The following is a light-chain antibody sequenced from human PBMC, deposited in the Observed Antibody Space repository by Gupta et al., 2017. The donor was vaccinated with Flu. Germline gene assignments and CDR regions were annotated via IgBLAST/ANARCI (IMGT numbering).Light chain of an antibody. Sequence: SLGEMATINCKSSQSVLYSSSNKNYLAWYQQKPGQPPKLLIYGASTRESGVPDRFSGSGSGTDFTLTISSLQAEDVAVYYCQQYYSTPYTFGQGTKLEIK. J-gene: IGKJ2*01. CDR3: QQYYSTPYT. CDR2: GAS. CDR1: QSVLYSSSNKNY. V-gene: IGKV4-1*01.